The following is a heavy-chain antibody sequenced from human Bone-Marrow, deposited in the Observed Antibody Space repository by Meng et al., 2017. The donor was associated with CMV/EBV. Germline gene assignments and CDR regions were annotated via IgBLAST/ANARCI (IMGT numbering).Heavy chain of an antibody. V-gene: IGHV4-39*07. CDR2: IYYSGST. D-gene: IGHD2-2*01. Sequence: SETLSLTCTVSGGSICISSYDWAWIRQPPGNWLEWIASIYYSGSTYYNPSLKSRVPISVDTSISIAYLQMNSLKTEDTAVSYCTRDPCSSTTCAIRRETPYYYYYGMDVWGQGTTVTVSS. CDR3: TRDPCSSTTCAIRRETPYYYYYGMDV. J-gene: IGHJ6*02. CDR1: GGSICISSYD.